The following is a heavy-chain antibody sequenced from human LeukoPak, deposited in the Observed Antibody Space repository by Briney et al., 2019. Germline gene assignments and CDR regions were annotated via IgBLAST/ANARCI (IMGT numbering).Heavy chain of an antibody. J-gene: IGHJ4*02. CDR2: IYYSGST. D-gene: IGHD4-17*01. CDR1: GDSISDYY. V-gene: IGHV4-59*08. Sequence: PSETLSLTCTVSGDSISDYYWSWIRRPPGKGLEWIGYIYYSGSTNYNPSLKSRVTISVDTSKNQFSLKLRSVTAADTAVYYCARHNYGDYFPALSLDYWGQGTLVTVSS. CDR3: ARHNYGDYFPALSLDY.